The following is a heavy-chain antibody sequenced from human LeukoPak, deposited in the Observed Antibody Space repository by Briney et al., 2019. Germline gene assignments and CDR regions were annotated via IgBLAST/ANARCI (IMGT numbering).Heavy chain of an antibody. Sequence: EASVKVSCKASGYTFTGYYMHWVRQAPGQGLEWMGWINPNSGGTNYAQKFQGRVTMTRDTSISTAYMELSRLRSDDTAVYYCARGRITIFGVVIIYGGNDYWGQGTLVTVSS. V-gene: IGHV1-2*02. CDR3: ARGRITIFGVVIIYGGNDY. CDR1: GYTFTGYY. J-gene: IGHJ4*02. D-gene: IGHD3-3*01. CDR2: INPNSGGT.